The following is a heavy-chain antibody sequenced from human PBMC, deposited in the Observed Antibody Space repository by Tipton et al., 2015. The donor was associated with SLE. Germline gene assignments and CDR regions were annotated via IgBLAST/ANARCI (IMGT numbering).Heavy chain of an antibody. Sequence: QSGAEVKKPGASVKVSCKSSGYTFTSYYMHWVRQAPGKGLEWMGIINPSGGSTSYAQKFQGRVTMTRDTSTSTVYMELSSLRSEDTAVYYCAREGVVATPWDAFDIWGQGTMVTVSS. CDR1: GYTFTSYY. D-gene: IGHD1-26*01. CDR2: INPSGGST. J-gene: IGHJ3*02. CDR3: AREGVVATPWDAFDI. V-gene: IGHV1-46*01.